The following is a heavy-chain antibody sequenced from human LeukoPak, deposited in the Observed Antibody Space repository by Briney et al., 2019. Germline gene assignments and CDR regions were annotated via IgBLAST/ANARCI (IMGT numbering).Heavy chain of an antibody. D-gene: IGHD2-2*03. V-gene: IGHV2-5*01. CDR1: GFSLTRRGVG. Sequence: SGPTLVNPTQTLTLTCTFSGFSLTRRGVGVGWTRQPPGKALEWLALIYWNDDKSYSPSLKSRLTITKDTSKNQVVLTMTNMDPVDTATYYCAHSGYCSCANCYADWGQGTLVTVSS. CDR2: IYWNDDK. CDR3: AHSGYCSCANCYAD. J-gene: IGHJ4*02.